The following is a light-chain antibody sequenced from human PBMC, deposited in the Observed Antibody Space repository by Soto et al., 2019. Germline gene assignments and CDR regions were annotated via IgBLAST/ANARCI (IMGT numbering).Light chain of an antibody. CDR1: QGIGIT. CDR2: SAS. Sequence: IVMTQSPATLSLSPGERVTLSCSASQGIGITFAWYQQKPGQTPRLLIYSASTRATGIPARFSGSGSGTEFTLTIASLQSEDSAVYYCQRYNDWPLTVGGGTKVESK. J-gene: IGKJ4*01. CDR3: QRYNDWPLT. V-gene: IGKV3-15*01.